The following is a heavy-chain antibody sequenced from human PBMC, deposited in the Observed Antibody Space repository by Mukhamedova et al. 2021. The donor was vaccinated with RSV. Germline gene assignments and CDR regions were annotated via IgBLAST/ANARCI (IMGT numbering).Heavy chain of an antibody. V-gene: IGHV3-23*01. CDR2: ISGGGGST. CDR3: AKALSEQNYYYAMDV. J-gene: IGHJ6*01. Sequence: TFKNHAMSWVRQAPGQGLEWVSSISGGGGSTKYADSVKGRFTISRDNPKNTLYLQVHNLRGEDTATSYCAKALSEQNYYYAMDV. D-gene: IGHD1/OR15-1a*01. CDR1: TFKNHA.